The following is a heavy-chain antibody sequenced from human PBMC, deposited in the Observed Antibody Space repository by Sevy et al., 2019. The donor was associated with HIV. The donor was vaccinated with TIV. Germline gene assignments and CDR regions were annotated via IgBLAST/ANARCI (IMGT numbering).Heavy chain of an antibody. CDR1: GGSVSSGSYY. Sequence: SETLSLTCTVSGGSVSSGSYYWSWIRQPPGKGLEWIGYIYYSGSTNYNPSLKSRVTISVDTSKNQFSLKLGSVTAADTAVYYCARVIAAAGGFDYWGQGTLVTVSS. CDR3: ARVIAAAGGFDY. D-gene: IGHD6-13*01. J-gene: IGHJ4*02. CDR2: IYYSGST. V-gene: IGHV4-61*01.